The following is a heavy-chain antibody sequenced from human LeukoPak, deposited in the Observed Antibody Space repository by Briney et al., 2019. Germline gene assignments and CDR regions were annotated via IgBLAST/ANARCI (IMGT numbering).Heavy chain of an antibody. D-gene: IGHD3-3*01. Sequence: GGSLRLSCAASGFTFSSYAMSWVRQAPGKGLERVSAISGSGGSTYYADSVKGRFTISRDNSKNTLYLQMNSLRAEDTAVYYCAKDWYYDFWSGYYLFDYWGQGTLVTVSS. V-gene: IGHV3-23*01. CDR2: ISGSGGST. CDR3: AKDWYYDFWSGYYLFDY. J-gene: IGHJ4*02. CDR1: GFTFSSYA.